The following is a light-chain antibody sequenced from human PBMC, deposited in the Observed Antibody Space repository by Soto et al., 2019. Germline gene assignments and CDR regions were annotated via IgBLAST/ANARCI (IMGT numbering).Light chain of an antibody. CDR1: SSDVGGYND. CDR3: SSYAGSNNWV. CDR2: EVS. V-gene: IGLV2-8*01. J-gene: IGLJ7*01. Sequence: QSVLTQPPSASGSPGQSVTISCTGTSSDVGGYNDVSWYQQHPGKAPKLMISEVSKRPSGVPDRFSGSKSGNTGSLTVSGLKAEYEADYYCSSYAGSNNWVFGGGTQLTVL.